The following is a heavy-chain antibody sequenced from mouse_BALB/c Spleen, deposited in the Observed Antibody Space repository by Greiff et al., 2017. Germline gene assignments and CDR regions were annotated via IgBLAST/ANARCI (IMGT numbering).Heavy chain of an antibody. V-gene: IGHV3-6*02. CDR1: GYSITSGYY. J-gene: IGHJ2*01. CDR2: LSYDGSN. CDR3: ARDLYDGYPLDY. D-gene: IGHD2-3*01. Sequence: EVQLVESGPGLVKPSQSLSLTCSVTGYSITSGYYWNWIRQFPGNKLEWMGYLSYDGSNNYNPSLKNRISITRDTSKNQFFLKLNSVTTEDTATYYCARDLYDGYPLDYWGQGTTLTVSS.